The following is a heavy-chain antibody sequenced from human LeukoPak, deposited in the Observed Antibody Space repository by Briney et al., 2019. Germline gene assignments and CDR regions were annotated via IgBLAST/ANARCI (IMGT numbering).Heavy chain of an antibody. CDR3: AKDLRITIFGVVIVPAGYFDY. CDR2: ISGSGGST. V-gene: IGHV3-23*01. Sequence: GGSLRLSCAASGFTFSSYAMSWVRQAPGKGLEWVSAISGSGGSTYYADSVKGRFTISRDNSKNTLYLQMNSLRAEDTAVYYCAKDLRITIFGVVIVPAGYFDYWGQGTLVTVSS. J-gene: IGHJ4*02. CDR1: GFTFSSYA. D-gene: IGHD3-3*01.